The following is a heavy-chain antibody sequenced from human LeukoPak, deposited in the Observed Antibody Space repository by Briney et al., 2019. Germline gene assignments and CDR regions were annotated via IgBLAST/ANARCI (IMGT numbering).Heavy chain of an antibody. CDR1: GFPLSTYG. J-gene: IGHJ3*02. CDR3: ARVDLPLTMITMPI. V-gene: IGHV3-30*02. D-gene: IGHD3-10*01. CDR2: IHYDGYTT. Sequence: GGSLRLSCVTSGFPLSTYGVHWVRQAPGSGLEWLAYIHYDGYTTNYADSVKGRFTISRDNAKNSLYLQMNSLRAEDTAVYYCARVDLPLTMITMPIWGQGTMVTVSS.